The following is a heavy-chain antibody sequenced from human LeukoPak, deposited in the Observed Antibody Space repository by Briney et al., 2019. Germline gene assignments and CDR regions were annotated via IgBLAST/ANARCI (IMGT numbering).Heavy chain of an antibody. Sequence: GGSLRLSCAASGFAFSNYAMSWVRQAPGKGLEWVSAISRSSGRTYYADSVKGRFTISRDDSKNTLYLQMSSLRTEDTAVYYCAKGPPTITTLGYYDSWGQGTLVTVSS. V-gene: IGHV3-23*01. CDR1: GFAFSNYA. CDR3: AKGPPTITTLGYYDS. J-gene: IGHJ4*02. D-gene: IGHD5-24*01. CDR2: ISRSSGRT.